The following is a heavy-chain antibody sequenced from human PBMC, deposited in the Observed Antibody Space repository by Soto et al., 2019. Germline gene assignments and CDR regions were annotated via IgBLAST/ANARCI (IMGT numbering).Heavy chain of an antibody. J-gene: IGHJ4*02. D-gene: IGHD1-20*01. CDR1: GGSFSGYY. Sequence: SETLSLTCAVYGGSFSGYYCSWIRQPPGKGLEWIGELNHSGSTNYNPSLKSRVTISVDTSKNQFSLKLSSVTAADTVVYYCARVHITGHIDSWGQGNLVTVSS. V-gene: IGHV4-34*01. CDR2: LNHSGST. CDR3: ARVHITGHIDS.